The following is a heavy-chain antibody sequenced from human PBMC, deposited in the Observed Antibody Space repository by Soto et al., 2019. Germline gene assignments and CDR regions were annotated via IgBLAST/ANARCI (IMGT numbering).Heavy chain of an antibody. CDR2: ISGSGGST. J-gene: IGHJ6*02. CDR3: AKGVAPTRALYYYDSSGRLEDGMDV. D-gene: IGHD3-22*01. CDR1: GFTFSSYA. Sequence: GGSLRLSCAASGFTFSSYAMSWVRQAPGKGLEWVSAISGSGGSTYYADSVKGRFTISRDNSKNTLYLQMNSLRAEDTAVYYCAKGVAPTRALYYYDSSGRLEDGMDVWGQGTSVTVSS. V-gene: IGHV3-23*01.